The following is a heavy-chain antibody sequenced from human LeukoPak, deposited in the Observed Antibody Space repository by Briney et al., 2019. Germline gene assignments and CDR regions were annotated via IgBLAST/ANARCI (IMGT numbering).Heavy chain of an antibody. CDR2: IYPGDSDT. D-gene: IGHD3-22*01. CDR1: GYSFTSYC. J-gene: IGHJ4*02. Sequence: GESLKISCKGSGYSFTSYCIGWVRQMPGKGLEWMGIIYPGDSDTRYSPSFQGQVTISADKSISTAYLQWSSLKASDTAMYYCARQGGLGYYYDSSGMFDYWGQGTLVTVSS. CDR3: ARQGGLGYYYDSSGMFDY. V-gene: IGHV5-51*01.